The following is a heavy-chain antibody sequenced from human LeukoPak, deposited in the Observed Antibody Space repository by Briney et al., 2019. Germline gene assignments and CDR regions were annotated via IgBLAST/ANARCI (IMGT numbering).Heavy chain of an antibody. J-gene: IGHJ4*02. D-gene: IGHD3-10*01. CDR1: GGTFSRYA. CDR3: ARDTNYYGSGSYQSFDY. Sequence: SVKVSYKSSGGTFSRYALRGVRQPPGQGLEWVGGLIHIFGTANYAQKFEGRVTSTADGSTSTAYRELSSLRSEDTAVYYCARDTNYYGSGSYQSFDYWGQGTLVTVSS. V-gene: IGHV1-69*13. CDR2: LIHIFGTA.